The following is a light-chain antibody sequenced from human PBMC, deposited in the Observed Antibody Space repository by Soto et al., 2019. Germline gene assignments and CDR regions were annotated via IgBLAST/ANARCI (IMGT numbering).Light chain of an antibody. CDR2: GAS. V-gene: IGKV3-20*01. CDR1: QSVSSTY. Sequence: EIVLTQSPGTLSLSPGERATLSCRASQSVSSTYLAWYQQKPGQAPRLLIYGASSRATGIPDRFSGSGSGTDFALTISRLEAEDFAVYYCQQYGSSPVYTCGQGTKLEIK. J-gene: IGKJ2*01. CDR3: QQYGSSPVYT.